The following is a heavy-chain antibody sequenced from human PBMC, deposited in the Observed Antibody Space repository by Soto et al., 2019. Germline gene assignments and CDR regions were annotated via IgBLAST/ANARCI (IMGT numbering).Heavy chain of an antibody. J-gene: IGHJ3*02. Sequence: PPQTLSLTCAISGDSVSSNSAAWNWIRQSPSRGLEWLGRTYYRSKWYNDYAVSVKSRITINPDTSKNQFSLQLNSVTPEDTAVYYCARVITMVRGVTPNDAFDTWGQGTMVTVSS. D-gene: IGHD3-10*01. CDR1: GDSVSSNSAA. CDR2: TYYRSKWYN. V-gene: IGHV6-1*01. CDR3: ARVITMVRGVTPNDAFDT.